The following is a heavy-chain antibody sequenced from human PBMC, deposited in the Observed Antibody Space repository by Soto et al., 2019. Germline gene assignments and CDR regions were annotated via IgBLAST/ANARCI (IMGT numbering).Heavy chain of an antibody. CDR1: GGTFIGYA. Sequence: QVQLVQSGAEVKKPGSSVKVSCKASGGTFIGYAFNWVRQAPGQGLDWMGGLTPLFDTATYAQKFQGRVTITADDSTSTGYLELTNLQSEDTGVYYCATHCTGGSCDLFKFWGQETLVSVS. D-gene: IGHD2-8*02. CDR2: LTPLFDTA. V-gene: IGHV1-69*01. CDR3: ATHCTGGSCDLFKF. J-gene: IGHJ4*02.